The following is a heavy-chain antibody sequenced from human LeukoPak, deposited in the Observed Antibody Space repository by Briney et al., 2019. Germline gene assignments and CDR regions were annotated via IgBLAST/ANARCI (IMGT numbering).Heavy chain of an antibody. CDR1: GFTLSSYA. J-gene: IGHJ4*02. CDR2: IHHSTETT. CDR3: VRFSNSGSYFDS. V-gene: IGHV3-23*01. D-gene: IGHD6-19*01. Sequence: QPGGSLRLSCAVSGFTLSSYAMSWVRQAPGKGLEWDSSIHHSTETTYYTDSVKGRFTISRDSSRRTLYLQLTSLRAEDTAIYYCVRFSNSGSYFDSWGQGALVTVSS.